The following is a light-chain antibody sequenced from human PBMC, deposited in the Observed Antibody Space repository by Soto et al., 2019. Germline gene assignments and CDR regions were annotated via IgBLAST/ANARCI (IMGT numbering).Light chain of an antibody. CDR2: DNT. CDR3: GTWDSSLSAGGV. Sequence: QSVLTQLPSVSGAPGQRVTISCTGSSSNIGAGYDVHWYQQLPGTAPKVLIYDNTIRPSGVPDRFSGSKSDTSASLAITGLQAEDEADYYCGTWDSSLSAGGVFGGGTKLTIL. V-gene: IGLV1-40*01. J-gene: IGLJ3*02. CDR1: SSNIGAGYD.